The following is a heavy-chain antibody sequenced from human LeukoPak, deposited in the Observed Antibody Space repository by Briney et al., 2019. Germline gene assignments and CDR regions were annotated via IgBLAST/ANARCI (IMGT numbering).Heavy chain of an antibody. D-gene: IGHD6-19*01. CDR2: INHSGST. J-gene: IGHJ6*02. CDR3: ARGLPIAVAGRYYYYGMDV. CDR1: GGSFSGYY. V-gene: IGHV4-34*01. Sequence: KTSETLSLTCAVYGGSFSGYYWSWIRQPPGKGLEWIGEINHSGSTNYNPSLKSRVTISVDTSKNQFSLKLSPVTAADTAVYYCARGLPIAVAGRYYYYGMDVWGQGTTVTVSS.